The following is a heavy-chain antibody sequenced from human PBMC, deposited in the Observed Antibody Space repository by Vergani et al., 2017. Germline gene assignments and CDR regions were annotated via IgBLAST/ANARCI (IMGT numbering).Heavy chain of an antibody. Sequence: QLQLQESDSRLVNPSQTLSLTCTLSGDAISRDTYSWNWVRQPPGKPLEWIGSVYYSGTTYYNPSLGGRVTMSIDKSKNHFSLTLTSVTAADSAFYFCARARGRVVAASDYWGQGTLVTVSS. J-gene: IGHJ4*02. D-gene: IGHD2-15*01. V-gene: IGHV4-30-2*01. CDR3: ARARGRVVAASDY. CDR2: VYYSGTT. CDR1: GDAISRDTYS.